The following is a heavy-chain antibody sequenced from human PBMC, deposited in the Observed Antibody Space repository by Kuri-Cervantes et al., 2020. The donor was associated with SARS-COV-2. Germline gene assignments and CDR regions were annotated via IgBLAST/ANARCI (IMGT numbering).Heavy chain of an antibody. CDR3: ARAGSLLLWFGEQGFDI. V-gene: IGHV1-18*01. Sequence: ASVKVSCKASGYTFTSYAMNWVRQAPGQGLEWMGWISAYNGNTNYAQKLQGRVTMTTDTSTRTAYMELRSLRSDDTAVYYCARAGSLLLWFGEQGFDIWGQGTMVTVSS. J-gene: IGHJ3*02. CDR1: GYTFTSYA. D-gene: IGHD3-10*01. CDR2: ISAYNGNT.